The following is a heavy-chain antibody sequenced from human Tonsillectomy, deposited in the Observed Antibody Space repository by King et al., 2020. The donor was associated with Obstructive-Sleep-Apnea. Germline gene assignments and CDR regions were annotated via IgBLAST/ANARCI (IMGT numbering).Heavy chain of an antibody. J-gene: IGHJ6*02. V-gene: IGHV3-74*01. CDR2: IKIVGGRP. CDR3: ARDFHYGVDV. Sequence: VQLVESGGGLVQPGGSLRLPCVASGLTFSCFWMHLGRQAPGKGLVWVSHIKIVGGRPNYADSGKGRFTIPRDHAKNTLYLQMNSLRAEDTAVYYCARDFHYGVDVWGQGTTVTVSS. CDR1: GLTFSCFW.